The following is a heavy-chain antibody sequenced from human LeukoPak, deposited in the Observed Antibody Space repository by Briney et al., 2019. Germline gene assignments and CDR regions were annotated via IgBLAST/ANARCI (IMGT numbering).Heavy chain of an antibody. D-gene: IGHD4-17*01. CDR2: INAGNDKT. J-gene: IGHJ4*02. CDR1: GYSFSDYA. CDR3: ARGRWTATETTYYLDY. Sequence: ASVKVSCKASGYSFSDYAIQWVRQAPGQRLEWMGWINAGNDKTKYSQNFQGRGTITRDRSASTAYMELSSLRSEDTSIYYCARGRWTATETTYYLDYWGQGTLVTVSS. V-gene: IGHV1-3*01.